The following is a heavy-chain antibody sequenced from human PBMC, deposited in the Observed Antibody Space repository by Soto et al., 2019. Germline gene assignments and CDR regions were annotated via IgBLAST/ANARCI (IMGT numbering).Heavy chain of an antibody. CDR3: ARPSSDSSSWPY. J-gene: IGHJ4*02. CDR1: GYSFTSYW. CDR2: IDPSDSYT. Sequence: RGESLKISCKGSGYSFTSYWISWVRQMPGKGLEWMGRIDPSDSYTIYSPSFQGHVTISADKSISTAYLQWSSLKASDTAMYYCARPSSDSSSWPYWGQGTLVTVSS. V-gene: IGHV5-10-1*01. D-gene: IGHD6-13*01.